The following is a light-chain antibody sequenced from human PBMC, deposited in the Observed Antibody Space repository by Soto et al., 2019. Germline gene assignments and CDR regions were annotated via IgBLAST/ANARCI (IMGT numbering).Light chain of an antibody. CDR1: SSDDGGFNY. CDR3: NSYTSSSTYV. J-gene: IGLJ1*01. Sequence: QSVLTQPASVSGSPGQSITISCTGSSSDDGGFNYVSWYQQHPGKAPKLMIYDVTNRPSGVSYRFSGSKSGNTASLTISGLQAEDDADYYCNSYTSSSTYVFGTGTKLTVL. V-gene: IGLV2-14*03. CDR2: DVT.